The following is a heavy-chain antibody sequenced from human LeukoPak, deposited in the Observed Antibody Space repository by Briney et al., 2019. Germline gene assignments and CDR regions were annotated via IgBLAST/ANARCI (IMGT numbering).Heavy chain of an antibody. J-gene: IGHJ5*02. D-gene: IGHD5-24*01. Sequence: GASVKVSCKASGYTFTGYYIHWVRQAPGQGLEWMGWINPNSGGTNYAQKFQVRVTMTRDTSISTAYMELSRLRSDDTAMYYCAREGDGYNNWFDPWGQGTLVTVSS. CDR3: AREGDGYNNWFDP. V-gene: IGHV1-2*02. CDR1: GYTFTGYY. CDR2: INPNSGGT.